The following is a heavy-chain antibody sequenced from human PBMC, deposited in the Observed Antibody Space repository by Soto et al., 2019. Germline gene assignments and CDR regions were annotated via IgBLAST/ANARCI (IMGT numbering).Heavy chain of an antibody. CDR3: ARIRRTSAFDM. V-gene: IGHV1-2*02. D-gene: IGHD1-1*01. Sequence: QVHLVQSGAEVKKPGASVKVSCKASGYTFTDYYLNWVRQAPGQGLVWMRWIDPNSGDTNYAQVFQGRVTMTRDTSTSTVYMEVSSLRSDDTAMFYCARIRRTSAFDMWGQGTLVTVSS. CDR2: IDPNSGDT. J-gene: IGHJ3*02. CDR1: GYTFTDYY.